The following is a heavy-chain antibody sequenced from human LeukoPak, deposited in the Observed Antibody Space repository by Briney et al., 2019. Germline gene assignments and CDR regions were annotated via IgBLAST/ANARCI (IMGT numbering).Heavy chain of an antibody. CDR1: GVSFSSYY. CDR3: ARVRSGYCSSTSCRGWFDP. J-gene: IGHJ5*02. CDR2: IYTSGST. D-gene: IGHD2-2*01. Sequence: AETLTLTCTVSGVSFSSYYRSWIRQPAGKGLEWIGRIYTSGSTNYNHSPKSRVTMSVDTANNQCTLKLSSVTAADTAVYYCARVRSGYCSSTSCRGWFDPWGQGTLVTVSS. V-gene: IGHV4-4*07.